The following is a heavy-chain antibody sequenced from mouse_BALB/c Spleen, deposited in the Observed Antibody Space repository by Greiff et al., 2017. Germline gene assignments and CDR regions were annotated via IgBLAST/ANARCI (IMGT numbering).Heavy chain of an antibody. Sequence: VKPEASGAGLAKPGASVEDIRQASGYTFTRYRFHWVKQRPWQGLEWIGYINPCTGYYEYKQKVKDKATLTADKSSSAAYMQLSSLTSEDSAVYYCARRGRDAMDYWGQGTSVTVSS. CDR2: INPCTGYY. J-gene: IGHJ4*01. CDR1: GYTFTRYR. V-gene: IGHV1-7*01. CDR3: ARRGRDAMDY.